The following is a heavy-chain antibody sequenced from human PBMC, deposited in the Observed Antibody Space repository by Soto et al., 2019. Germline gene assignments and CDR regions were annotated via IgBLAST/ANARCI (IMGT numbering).Heavy chain of an antibody. CDR1: GFTFSSYA. D-gene: IGHD1-26*01. J-gene: IGHJ6*02. Sequence: PGGSLRLSCAASGFTFSSYAMHWVRQAPGKGLEWVAVISYDGSNKYYADSVKGRFTISRDNSKNTLYLQMNSLRAEDTAVYYCARDRREPLYYYGMDVWGQGTTVTVSS. CDR3: ARDRREPLYYYGMDV. CDR2: ISYDGSNK. V-gene: IGHV3-30-3*01.